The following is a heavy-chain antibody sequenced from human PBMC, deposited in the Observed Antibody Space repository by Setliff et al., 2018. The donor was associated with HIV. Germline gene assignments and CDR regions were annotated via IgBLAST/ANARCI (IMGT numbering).Heavy chain of an antibody. CDR1: GDSISSYY. CDR3: ARPRYTYGTPPAFDI. D-gene: IGHD5-18*01. CDR2: IYFSGST. Sequence: KPSETLSLTCTVSGDSISSYYWSWIRQPPGKGLEWIGSIYFSGSTYYNPSLKSRVTISVDTPKNQFSLKLSSVTAADTAVYYCARPRYTYGTPPAFDIWGRGTVVTVSS. V-gene: IGHV4-59*05. J-gene: IGHJ3*02.